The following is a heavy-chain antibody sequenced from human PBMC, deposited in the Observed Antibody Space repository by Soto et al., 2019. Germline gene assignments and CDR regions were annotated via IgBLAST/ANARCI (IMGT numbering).Heavy chain of an antibody. V-gene: IGHV4-59*11. Sequence: PSETLSLTCTVSGASISSHYWSWFRQPPGKGLEWIGYIYYSGSTNYNPSLQSRVTISVDTSKKQFSLNLSSVTAADSAVYYCARGVDSSGHHYYYYGMDVWGQGTTVTVSS. J-gene: IGHJ6*02. CDR3: ARGVDSSGHHYYYYGMDV. D-gene: IGHD3-22*01. CDR1: GASISSHY. CDR2: IYYSGST.